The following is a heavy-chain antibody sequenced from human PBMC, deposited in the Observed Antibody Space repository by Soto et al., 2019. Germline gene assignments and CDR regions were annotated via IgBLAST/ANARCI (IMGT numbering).Heavy chain of an antibody. V-gene: IGHV3-11*01. CDR1: GFTFSDYY. J-gene: IGHJ3*02. Sequence: PGGSLRLSCAASGFTFSDYYMSWIRQAPGKGLEWVSYISGSGRTIYYADSVKGRFTVSRDNAKNSLYLQMNSLRAEDTAVYYCARDPSHSSTYYYPAFDIWGQGTMVTVSS. D-gene: IGHD3-22*01. CDR2: ISGSGRTI. CDR3: ARDPSHSSTYYYPAFDI.